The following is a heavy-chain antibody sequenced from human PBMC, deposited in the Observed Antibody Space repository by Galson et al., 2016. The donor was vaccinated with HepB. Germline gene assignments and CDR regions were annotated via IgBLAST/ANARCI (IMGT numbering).Heavy chain of an antibody. V-gene: IGHV3-7*03. CDR2: IKLDGSER. J-gene: IGHJ6*02. Sequence: SLRLSCAASGFIFSSYWMTWVRQAPGKGLEWVANIKLDGSERYYVESVSGRFTVSRDNAKNSLYLQMNSLRAEDTAVYYCARDSAGWSYYYYGMDVWGQGTTVTVSS. CDR1: GFIFSSYW. D-gene: IGHD6-19*01. CDR3: ARDSAGWSYYYYGMDV.